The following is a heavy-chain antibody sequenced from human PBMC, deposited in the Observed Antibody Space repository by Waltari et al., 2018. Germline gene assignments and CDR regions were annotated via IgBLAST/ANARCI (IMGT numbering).Heavy chain of an antibody. V-gene: IGHV1-24*01. CDR3: ATWKPVYVRAVAAAKFDY. J-gene: IGHJ4*02. CDR2: LYPENGET. CDR1: GYTVTEIS. D-gene: IGHD2-2*01. Sequence: QVQLVQSGAEVKKPGASVKVSCKVSGYTVTEISMHWVRQAPGKGLEWMGCLYPENGETSYAQKFQGRVTVTDDRSTDTAYMERSSLRSEDTAVYFCATWKPVYVRAVAAAKFDYWGQGTLVTVSS.